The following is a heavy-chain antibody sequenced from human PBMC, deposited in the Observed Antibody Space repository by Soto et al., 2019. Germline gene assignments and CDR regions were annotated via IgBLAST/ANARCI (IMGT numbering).Heavy chain of an antibody. Sequence: SGPTLVNPTQPLTLTCTFSGFSLSTSGMCVSWIRQPPGKALEWLALIDWDDDKYYSTSLKTRLTISKDTSKNQVVLTMNNMDPVDTATYYCARMGRGYCSGGSCPSYYYYGMDVWGQGTTVTVSS. J-gene: IGHJ6*02. D-gene: IGHD2-15*01. CDR2: IDWDDDK. CDR1: GFSLSTSGMC. CDR3: ARMGRGYCSGGSCPSYYYYGMDV. V-gene: IGHV2-70*01.